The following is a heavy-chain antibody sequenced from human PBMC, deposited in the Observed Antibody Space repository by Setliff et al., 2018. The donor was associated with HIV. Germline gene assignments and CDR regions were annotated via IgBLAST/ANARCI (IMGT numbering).Heavy chain of an antibody. CDR1: HGSISSTSHY. CDR2: IYYSGRT. CDR3: ARRYSYYMDV. V-gene: IGHV4-39*01. Sequence: SETLSLTCIVSHGSISSTSHYWGWVRQSPGRRLEWIGSIYYSGRTYYNPSLRSRVTISVDTSKNQFSLKLSSVTAADTAVYYCARRYSYYMDVWGKGTTVTVSS. J-gene: IGHJ6*03.